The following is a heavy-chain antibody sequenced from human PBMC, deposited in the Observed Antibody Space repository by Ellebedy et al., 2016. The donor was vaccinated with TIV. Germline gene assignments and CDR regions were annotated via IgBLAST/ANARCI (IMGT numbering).Heavy chain of an antibody. Sequence: AASVKVSCKTSGYSFTDYHINWMRQAPGQGLEWMGWIYPNSGDTKYAQKFQGRVTMTRDTSITTAYMELKRLTSDDTATYYCASVTFSSLSPFDYWGQGTLVTVSS. D-gene: IGHD2-2*01. CDR1: GYSFTDYH. V-gene: IGHV1-2*02. CDR2: IYPNSGDT. J-gene: IGHJ4*02. CDR3: ASVTFSSLSPFDY.